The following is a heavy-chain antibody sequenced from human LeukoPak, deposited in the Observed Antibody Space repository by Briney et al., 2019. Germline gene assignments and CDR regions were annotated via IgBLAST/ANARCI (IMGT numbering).Heavy chain of an antibody. Sequence: GASVNVSCKASGGTFSNYAISWVRQAPGQGLEWMGGIIPIFGTANYAQKFQGRVTITTDESTSTAYMELSSLRSEDTAVYYCARADSSGWPYYYYYYYMDLWGTGTTVTVSS. V-gene: IGHV1-69*05. J-gene: IGHJ6*03. CDR2: IIPIFGTA. D-gene: IGHD6-19*01. CDR1: GGTFSNYA. CDR3: ARADSSGWPYYYYYYYMDL.